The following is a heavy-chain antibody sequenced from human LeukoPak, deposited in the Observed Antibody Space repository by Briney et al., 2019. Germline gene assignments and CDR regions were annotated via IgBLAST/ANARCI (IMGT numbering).Heavy chain of an antibody. V-gene: IGHV3-30*18. D-gene: IGHD1-26*01. CDR1: GFTFSSYG. Sequence: GGSLRLSCAASGFTFSSYGMHWVRQAPGKGLEWVAVISYDGSNKYYADSVKGRFTISRDNSKNTLYLQMNSLRAEDTAVYYCAKDGACSGSSYYFDYWGQGTLVTVSS. CDR3: AKDGACSGSSYYFDY. J-gene: IGHJ4*02. CDR2: ISYDGSNK.